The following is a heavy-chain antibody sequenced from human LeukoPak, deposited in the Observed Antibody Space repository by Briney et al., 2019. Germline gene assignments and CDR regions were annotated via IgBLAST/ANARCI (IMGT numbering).Heavy chain of an antibody. J-gene: IGHJ4*02. CDR2: IWYDGSNK. V-gene: IGHV3-33*01. D-gene: IGHD6-19*01. Sequence: SGGSLRLSCAASGFTFSSYGMHWVRQAPGKGLEWVAVIWYDGSNKYYADSVKGRFTISRDNSKNTLYLQMNSLRAEDTAVYYCARDFSSGWYESIGYFDYWGQGTLVTVSS. CDR1: GFTFSSYG. CDR3: ARDFSSGWYESIGYFDY.